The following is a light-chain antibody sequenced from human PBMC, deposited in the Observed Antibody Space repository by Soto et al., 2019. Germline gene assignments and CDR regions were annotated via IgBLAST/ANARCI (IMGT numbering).Light chain of an antibody. V-gene: IGKV1-5*01. J-gene: IGKJ1*01. CDR3: KKYHRYSRT. Sequence: DIQMHQSPSTLSASVGARFTVTGRASQSINGWLAWYPQKPGKANKLLIYDASSLHSGVPSRFTGSGFGTEFTLTISSLQPEEFATYYCKKYHRYSRTVGHGNKVAIK. CDR2: DAS. CDR1: QSINGW.